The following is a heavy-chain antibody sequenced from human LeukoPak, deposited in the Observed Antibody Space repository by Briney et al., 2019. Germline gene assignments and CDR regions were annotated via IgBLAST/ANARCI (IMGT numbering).Heavy chain of an antibody. CDR2: INPSGGST. CDR3: ARDRVTIFGVVIAPGSFDI. CDR1: GYTFTSYY. J-gene: IGHJ3*02. V-gene: IGHV1-46*01. Sequence: ASVKVSCKASGYTFTSYYMHWVRQAPGQGLEWMGIINPSGGSTNYAQKFQGRVTITADESTSTAYMELSSLRSEDTAVYYCARDRVTIFGVVIAPGSFDIWGQGTMVTVSS. D-gene: IGHD3-3*01.